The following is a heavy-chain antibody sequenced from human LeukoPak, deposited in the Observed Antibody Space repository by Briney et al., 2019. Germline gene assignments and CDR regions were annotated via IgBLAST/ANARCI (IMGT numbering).Heavy chain of an antibody. V-gene: IGHV1-69*13. CDR3: ASSRESREAIFGVVIVYMDV. D-gene: IGHD3-3*01. J-gene: IGHJ6*03. CDR2: IIPIFGTA. Sequence: SVTVSFTASGGTFTSYAISWVRQAPGQGLEWMGGIIPIFGTANYAQKFQGRVTITADESTSTAYMELSSLRSEDTAVYYCASSRESREAIFGVVIVYMDVWGKGTTVTVSS. CDR1: GGTFTSYA.